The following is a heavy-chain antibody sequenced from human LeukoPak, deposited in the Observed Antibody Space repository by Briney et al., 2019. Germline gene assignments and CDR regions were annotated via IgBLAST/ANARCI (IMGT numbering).Heavy chain of an antibody. D-gene: IGHD5-18*01. CDR1: GYSFNSYW. V-gene: IGHV5-51*01. CDR3: ARWTRYSSGVYYLYY. J-gene: IGHJ4*02. Sequence: GEALKISCTGFGYSFNSYWIGWVRQMPGKGLEWMGIIYPDDSDTRYSPSFQAQVTISVDKSISPAYLQWSSLKASDTAVYYCARWTRYSSGVYYLYYWGQGTLVTVSS. CDR2: IYPDDSDT.